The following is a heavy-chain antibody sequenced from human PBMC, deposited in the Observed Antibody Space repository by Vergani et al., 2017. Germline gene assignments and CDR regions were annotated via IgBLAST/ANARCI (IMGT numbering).Heavy chain of an antibody. J-gene: IGHJ6*02. D-gene: IGHD1-14*01. Sequence: LEESGGGSVKPGGSLRLSCAASGFKFSDHYMSWIRQAPGKGLEWVSHISPGASTVSYTDSVTGRFTVSRDNDNNSLTLDMTTLRVEDTAVYYCAKNPGISTPRHYYAMDVWRQGTTVTVSS. V-gene: IGHV3-11*04. CDR3: AKNPGISTPRHYYAMDV. CDR1: GFKFSDHY. CDR2: ISPGASTV.